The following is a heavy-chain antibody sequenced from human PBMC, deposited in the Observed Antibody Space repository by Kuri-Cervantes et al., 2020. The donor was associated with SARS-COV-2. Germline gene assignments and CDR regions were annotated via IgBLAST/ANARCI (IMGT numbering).Heavy chain of an antibody. CDR3: TREDDYIDLELGFDY. CDR2: IRSKAHGGTT. J-gene: IGHJ4*02. V-gene: IGHV3-49*03. CDR1: GFIFSDYA. Sequence: GESLKISCEASGFIFSDYAMRWFRQAPGKGLEWVGFIRSKAHGGTTEYAASVKGRFTISRDDSKSIASLQMNSLKTEDTAVYYCTREDDYIDLELGFDYWGQGTLVTVSS. D-gene: IGHD4-17*01.